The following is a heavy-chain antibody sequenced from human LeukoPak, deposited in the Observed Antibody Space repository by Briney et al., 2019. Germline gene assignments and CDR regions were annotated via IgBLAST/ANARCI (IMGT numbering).Heavy chain of an antibody. J-gene: IGHJ4*02. CDR1: GYTLTNYY. CDR2: INPSGAST. V-gene: IGHV1-46*01. D-gene: IGHD2-21*02. Sequence: ASVKVSCKASGYTLTNYYMHWVRQAPGQGLEWMGIINPSGASTSYAQKFQGRVTMTRDTSTSTVYMELSSLRSEDTAVYYCARARVVVTATPSDYWGQGTLVTVSS. CDR3: ARARVVVTATPSDY.